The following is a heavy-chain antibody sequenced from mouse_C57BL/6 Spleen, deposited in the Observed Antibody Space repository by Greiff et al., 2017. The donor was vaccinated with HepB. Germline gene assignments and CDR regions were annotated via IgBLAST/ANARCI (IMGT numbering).Heavy chain of an antibody. Sequence: QVQLQQSGAELVMPGASVKLSCKASGYTFTSYWMHWVKQRPGQGLEWIGEIDPSDSYTNYNQKFKGKSTLTVDKSSSTAYMQLSSLTSEDSAVYYCARRWYFDVWGTGTTVTVSS. CDR2: IDPSDSYT. CDR1: GYTFTSYW. V-gene: IGHV1-69*01. J-gene: IGHJ1*03. CDR3: ARRWYFDV.